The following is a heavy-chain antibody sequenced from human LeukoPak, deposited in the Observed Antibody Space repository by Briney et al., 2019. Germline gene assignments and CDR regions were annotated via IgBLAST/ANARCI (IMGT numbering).Heavy chain of an antibody. J-gene: IGHJ4*02. Sequence: ASVKVSCKASGYTFTSYDINWVRQATGQGLEWMGSMNPNSGNTMYEQKFQGRVTMTRNTSIDTAYMELSSLRSEDTAVYFCARGPAYYVDRSGYYSDDYWGQGTLVTVAS. CDR3: ARGPAYYVDRSGYYSDDY. CDR2: MNPNSGNT. V-gene: IGHV1-8*01. CDR1: GYTFTSYD. D-gene: IGHD3-22*01.